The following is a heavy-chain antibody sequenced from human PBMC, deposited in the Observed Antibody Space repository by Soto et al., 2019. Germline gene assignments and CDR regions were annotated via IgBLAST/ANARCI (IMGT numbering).Heavy chain of an antibody. V-gene: IGHV4-39*01. D-gene: IGHD6-6*01. CDR3: ARRGFGSSSGGLDY. CDR1: GGSISSTSHY. CDR2: IYYSGST. J-gene: IGHJ4*02. Sequence: SETLSLTCTVSGGSISSTSHYWGWIRQPPGKGLEWIGNIYYSGSTYYNPSLKSRVTISVDTSKNQFSLKLSSVTAADTAVYYCARRGFGSSSGGLDYWGQGTLVTVSS.